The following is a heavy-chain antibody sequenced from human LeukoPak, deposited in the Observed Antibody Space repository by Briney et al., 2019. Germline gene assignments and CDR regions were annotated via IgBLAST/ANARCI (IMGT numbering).Heavy chain of an antibody. D-gene: IGHD3-9*01. J-gene: IGHJ4*02. V-gene: IGHV3-30*18. CDR2: ISYDGSNK. CDR1: GFTFSSYG. CDR3: AKAREVLRYFDWLLSDY. Sequence: PGGSLRLSCAASGFTFSSYGMHWVRQAPGKGLEWVAVISYDGSNKYYADSVKGRFTISRDNSKNTLYLQMNSLRAEDTAVYYCAKAREVLRYFDWLLSDYWGQGTLVTVSS.